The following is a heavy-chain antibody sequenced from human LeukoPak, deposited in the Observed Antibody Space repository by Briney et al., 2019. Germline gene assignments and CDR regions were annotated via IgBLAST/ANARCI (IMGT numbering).Heavy chain of an antibody. CDR2: INPNSGGT. CDR1: GYTFTGYY. CDR3: ARDRVVVGATTGFDY. Sequence: ASVKVSCKASGYTFTGYYMHWVRQAPGQGLEWMGWINPNSGGTNYAQKFQGRVTMTRDTSISTAYMELSRLRSDDTAVYYCARDRVVVGATTGFDYWGQGTLVTVSS. V-gene: IGHV1-2*02. D-gene: IGHD1-26*01. J-gene: IGHJ4*02.